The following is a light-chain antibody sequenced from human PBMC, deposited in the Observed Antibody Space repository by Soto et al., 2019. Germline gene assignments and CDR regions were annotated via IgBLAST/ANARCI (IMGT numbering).Light chain of an antibody. Sequence: DIQMTQSPSSLSASVGDGVTITCRARHYNSNYLNWYQQKPGKVPEVLIYGASSLQGGVPSRFTGSGYGTDFTLTISSLQPEDSASYYCQQVYSFPHTFGQGTKVEV. CDR3: QQVYSFPHT. CDR1: HYNSNY. V-gene: IGKV1-39*01. CDR2: GAS. J-gene: IGKJ2*01.